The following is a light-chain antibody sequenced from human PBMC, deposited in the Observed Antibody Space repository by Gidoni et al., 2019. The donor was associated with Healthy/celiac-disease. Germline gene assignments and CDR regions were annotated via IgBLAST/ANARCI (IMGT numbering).Light chain of an antibody. J-gene: IGLJ2*01. CDR2: QDS. Sequence: SYELTQPPSVSVSPGQTASITCPGDKLGEKYACWYQQKTGQSPVLVIDQDSKRPSGIPERFSGSNSGNTATLTISGTQAMDEADYYCQAWDSSTYVVVGGGTKLTVL. V-gene: IGLV3-1*01. CDR3: QAWDSSTYVV. CDR1: KLGEKY.